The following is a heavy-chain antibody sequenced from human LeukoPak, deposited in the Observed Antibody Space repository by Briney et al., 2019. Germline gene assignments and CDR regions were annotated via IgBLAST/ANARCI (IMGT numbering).Heavy chain of an antibody. CDR3: ARDRGGSYSAIDY. CDR2: ISSSSITI. CDR1: GFTFSSYW. D-gene: IGHD2-15*01. J-gene: IGHJ4*02. V-gene: IGHV3-48*04. Sequence: HPGGSLRLSCAASGFTFSSYWMSWVRQAPGKGLEWVSFISSSSITIYYADSVKGRFTISRDNAEKSLYLQMNSLRAEDTAVYYCARDRGGSYSAIDYWGQGTLVTVSS.